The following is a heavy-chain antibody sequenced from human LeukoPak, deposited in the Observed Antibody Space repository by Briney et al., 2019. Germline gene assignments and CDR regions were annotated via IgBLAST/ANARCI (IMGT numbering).Heavy chain of an antibody. V-gene: IGHV5-51*03. CDR3: ARRRDASSYEDY. CDR2: IFPGDSDT. Sequence: GDSLKISCEGSGFSFTNYWIAWVRQMPGKGLEWMGIIFPGDSDTRYTPSFQGQVTISADKSINTAYLQWSSLKASDSAMYYCARRRDASSYEDYRGQGTLVTVS. CDR1: GFSFTNYW. D-gene: IGHD5-24*01. J-gene: IGHJ4*02.